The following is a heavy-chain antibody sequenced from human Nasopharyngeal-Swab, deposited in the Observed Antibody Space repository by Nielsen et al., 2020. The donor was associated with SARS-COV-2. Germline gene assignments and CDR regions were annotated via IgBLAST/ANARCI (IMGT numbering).Heavy chain of an antibody. CDR2: ISWNSGSI. D-gene: IGHD3-22*01. CDR3: AKDIKVVITTSAFDA. Sequence: GGSLRLSCAASGFTFDDYAMHWVRQAPGKGLEWVSGISWNSGSIGYADSVKGRFTISRDNAKNSLYLQMNSLRAEDTALYYCAKDIKVVITTSAFDAWGQGTMVTVSS. J-gene: IGHJ3*01. V-gene: IGHV3-9*01. CDR1: GFTFDDYA.